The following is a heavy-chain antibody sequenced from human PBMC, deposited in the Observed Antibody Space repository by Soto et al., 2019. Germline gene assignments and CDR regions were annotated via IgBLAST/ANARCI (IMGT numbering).Heavy chain of an antibody. CDR3: ARFACSRVSCNSI. D-gene: IGHD2-15*01. J-gene: IGHJ4*02. CDR2: IKGSGSPI. Sequence: GGSLRLSCAASGFTFSDYTMNWVRQAPGKGLEWVSYIKGSGSPIYYADSVRGRFTISRDNAKNSLYLQMNSLRVEDTAVYYCARFACSRVSCNSIWGQGTLVTLSS. V-gene: IGHV3-48*01. CDR1: GFTFSDYT.